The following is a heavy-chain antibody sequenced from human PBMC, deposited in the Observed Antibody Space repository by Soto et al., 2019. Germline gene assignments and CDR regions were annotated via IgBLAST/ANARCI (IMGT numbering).Heavy chain of an antibody. CDR3: ARLIGNSWLDS. CDR2: ISYSGST. CDR1: GGSISSSNYY. J-gene: IGHJ5*01. Sequence: SETLSLTCTVSGGSISSSNYYWGWIRQPPGKGLEWIGSISYSGSTFYNQSLKSRVTISVDSSKNQFSLQLNSVTPDDTAVYYCARLIGNSWLDSWGQGTLVTVS. V-gene: IGHV4-39*01.